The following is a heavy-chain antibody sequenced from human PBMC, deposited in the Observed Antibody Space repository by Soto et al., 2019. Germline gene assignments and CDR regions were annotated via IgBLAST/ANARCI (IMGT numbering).Heavy chain of an antibody. V-gene: IGHV3-23*01. CDR2: ILVDGRT. CDR1: GFICSSYD. J-gene: IGHJ3*02. Sequence: GGSLRLSCAASGFICSSYDMSWVRQAPGKGLEWVTTILVDGRTFYVDSVKGRFTISRDSSQNTVYLQMNSLTAGDTALYYCAKATATGGGAFDICGQGTMVTV. CDR3: AKATATGGGAFDI. D-gene: IGHD2-8*02.